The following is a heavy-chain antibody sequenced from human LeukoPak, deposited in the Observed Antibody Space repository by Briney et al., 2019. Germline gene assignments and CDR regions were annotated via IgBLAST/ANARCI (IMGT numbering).Heavy chain of an antibody. CDR1: GYTFTSYG. V-gene: IGHV1-18*01. D-gene: IGHD6-13*01. Sequence: ASVRVSCKASGYTFTSYGISWVRQAPGRGLEWMGWISAYNGNTNYAQKLQGRVTMTTDTSTSTGYMELRSLRSDDTAVYYCARGFGAAAGSTDAFDIWGQGTMVTVSS. J-gene: IGHJ3*02. CDR3: ARGFGAAAGSTDAFDI. CDR2: ISAYNGNT.